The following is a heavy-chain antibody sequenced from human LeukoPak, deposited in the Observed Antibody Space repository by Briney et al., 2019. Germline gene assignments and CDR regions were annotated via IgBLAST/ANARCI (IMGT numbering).Heavy chain of an antibody. CDR1: GFTFSDYW. CDR3: AREEHRLAAAGTSAFDL. CDR2: INIDGGLT. V-gene: IGHV3-74*01. Sequence: GGSLRLSCAASGFTFSDYWMHWVRQAPGKGLAWVSHINIDGGLTNYADSVKGRFTVSRDNTRNNLYQQMSSLRAEDTAIYFCAREEHRLAAAGTSAFDLGGQGTLVTVSP. D-gene: IGHD6-13*01. J-gene: IGHJ3*01.